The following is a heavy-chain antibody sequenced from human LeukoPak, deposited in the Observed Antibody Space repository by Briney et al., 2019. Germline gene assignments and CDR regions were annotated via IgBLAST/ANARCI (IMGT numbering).Heavy chain of an antibody. CDR1: GFTFSSYA. D-gene: IGHD3-10*01. J-gene: IGHJ4*02. Sequence: GGSLRLSCAASGFTFSSYAMSWVRQAPGEGLEWVSAISGSGGSTYYADSVKGRFTISRDNSKNTLYLQMNSLRAEDTAVYYCAKDVLLWFGDKKNYFDYWGQGTLVTVSS. V-gene: IGHV3-23*01. CDR2: ISGSGGST. CDR3: AKDVLLWFGDKKNYFDY.